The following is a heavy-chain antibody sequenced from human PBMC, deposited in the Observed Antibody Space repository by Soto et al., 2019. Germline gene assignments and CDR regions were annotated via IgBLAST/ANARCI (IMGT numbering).Heavy chain of an antibody. J-gene: IGHJ3*02. V-gene: IGHV1-69*06. Sequence: ASVKVSCKASGGTFSSYAISWVRQAPGQGLEWMGGIIPIFGTANYAQKFQGRVTITADKSTSTAYMELSSLRSEDTAVYYCAREKEGMVRGVIGNDAFDIWGQGTMVTVS. CDR1: GGTFSSYA. CDR2: IIPIFGTA. D-gene: IGHD3-10*01. CDR3: AREKEGMVRGVIGNDAFDI.